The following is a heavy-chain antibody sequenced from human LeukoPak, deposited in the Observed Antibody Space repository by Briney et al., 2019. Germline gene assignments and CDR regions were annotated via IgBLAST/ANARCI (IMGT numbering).Heavy chain of an antibody. CDR3: ARGSEHLDNWFDP. Sequence: PGGSLRLSCAASGFTFSSYEMNWVRQAPGKGLEWVSYISSSGSTIYYADSVKGRFTISRDNAKNLVSLQMSSLRDEDTAVYYCARGSEHLDNWFDPWGQGTLVTVSS. CDR1: GFTFSSYE. D-gene: IGHD1-14*01. J-gene: IGHJ5*02. V-gene: IGHV3-48*03. CDR2: ISSSGSTI.